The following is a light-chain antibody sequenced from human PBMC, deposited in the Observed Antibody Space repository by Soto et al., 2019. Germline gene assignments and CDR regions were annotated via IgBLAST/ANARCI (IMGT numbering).Light chain of an antibody. CDR2: GAS. CDR3: QQYGSSPRYT. CDR1: QSVSSSY. Sequence: EIALTQSPGTLSLSPGERATLSCRASQSVSSSYLAWYQQKPGQAPRLLIHGASSRATGIPDRFSGSGSGTDFTLTISRLEPEDFAVYYCQQYGSSPRYTFGQGTKLEIK. J-gene: IGKJ2*01. V-gene: IGKV3-20*01.